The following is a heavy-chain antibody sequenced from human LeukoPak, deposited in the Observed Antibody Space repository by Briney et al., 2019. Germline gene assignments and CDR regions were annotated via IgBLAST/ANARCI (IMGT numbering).Heavy chain of an antibody. Sequence: GGSLRLSCAASGFTFSSYGMHWVRQAPGKGLEWVAVISYDGSNKYYADSVKGRFTISRDNSKNTLYLQMNSLRAEDTAVYYCASAPVPATAFDYWGQGTLVTVSS. V-gene: IGHV3-30*03. CDR3: ASAPVPATAFDY. D-gene: IGHD2-15*01. CDR1: GFTFSSYG. J-gene: IGHJ4*02. CDR2: ISYDGSNK.